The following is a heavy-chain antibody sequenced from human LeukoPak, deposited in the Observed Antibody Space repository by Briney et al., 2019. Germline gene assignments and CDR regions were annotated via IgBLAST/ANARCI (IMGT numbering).Heavy chain of an antibody. D-gene: IGHD1-26*01. CDR2: INPNSGGT. CDR3: ARDMKRSRARWENLGFDP. Sequence: ASVKVSCKASGYTFTGYYMHWVRQAPGQGLEWMGWINPNSGGTNYAQKVQGRVTMTTDTSTSTAYMELRSLRSDDTAVYYCARDMKRSRARWENLGFDPWGQGTLVTVSS. J-gene: IGHJ5*02. CDR1: GYTFTGYY. V-gene: IGHV1-2*02.